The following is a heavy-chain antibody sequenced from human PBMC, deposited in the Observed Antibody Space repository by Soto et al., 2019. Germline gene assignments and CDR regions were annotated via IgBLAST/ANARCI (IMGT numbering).Heavy chain of an antibody. CDR1: GGTFSSYT. D-gene: IGHD3-3*01. CDR3: ARTYYDFCSGDDTPFDY. Sequence: QVQLVQSGAEVKKPGSSVKVSCKASGGTFSSYTISCVRQAPGQGLDWMGRIIPILGIANYAQKFKGRVTITAEKSTRTASMELSSLRSEDTAVYDCARTYYDFCSGDDTPFDYWVQGFRVTV. CDR2: IIPILGIA. V-gene: IGHV1-69*02. J-gene: IGHJ4*02.